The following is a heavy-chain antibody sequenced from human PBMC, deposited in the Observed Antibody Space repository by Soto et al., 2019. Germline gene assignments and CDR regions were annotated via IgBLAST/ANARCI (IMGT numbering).Heavy chain of an antibody. Sequence: SETLSLTCAVYGGSFSGYYWSWIRQPPGKGLEWIGEINHSGSTNYNPSLKSRVTISVDTSKNQFSLKLSSVTAADTAVYYCARAQLRFLEFCWFDPWGQGTLVTVSS. V-gene: IGHV4-34*01. CDR1: GGSFSGYY. J-gene: IGHJ5*02. D-gene: IGHD3-3*01. CDR2: INHSGST. CDR3: ARAQLRFLEFCWFDP.